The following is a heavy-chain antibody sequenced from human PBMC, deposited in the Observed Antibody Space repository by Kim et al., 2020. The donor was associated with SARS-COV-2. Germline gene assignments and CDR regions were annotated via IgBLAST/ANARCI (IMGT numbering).Heavy chain of an antibody. CDR2: IYYSGST. J-gene: IGHJ3*02. CDR1: GGSISSYY. D-gene: IGHD3-22*01. Sequence: SETLSLTCTVSGGSISSYYWSWIRQPPGKGLEWIGYIYYSGSTNYNPSLKSRVTISVDTSKNQFSLKLSSVTAADTAVYYCAREYYYDSSGYYYGDAFDIWGQGTMVTVSS. V-gene: IGHV4-59*01. CDR3: AREYYYDSSGYYYGDAFDI.